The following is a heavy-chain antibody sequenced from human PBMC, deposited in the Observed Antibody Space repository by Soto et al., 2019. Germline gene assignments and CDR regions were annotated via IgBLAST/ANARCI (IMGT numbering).Heavy chain of an antibody. J-gene: IGHJ4*02. D-gene: IGHD6-19*01. CDR1: GYTFTSYD. Sequence: QVQLVQSGAEVKKPGASVKVSCKASGYTFTSYDINWVRQATGQGLEWMGWMNPNSGNTGYAQKFQGRVTMTRNPSIGTAYMELSSLRSEDTAVYYCARDGYSVAGTIQSDYWGQGPLVTVSS. CDR2: MNPNSGNT. CDR3: ARDGYSVAGTIQSDY. V-gene: IGHV1-8*01.